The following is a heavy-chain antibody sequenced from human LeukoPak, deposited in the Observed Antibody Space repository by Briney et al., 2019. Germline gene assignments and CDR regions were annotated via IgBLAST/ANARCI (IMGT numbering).Heavy chain of an antibody. CDR2: ISYDGSNK. D-gene: IGHD6-19*01. Sequence: GGSLRLSCAASGFAFSSYSMNWVRQAPGKGLEWVAVISYDGSNKYYADSVKGRFTISRDNSKNTLYLQMNSLRAEDTAVYYCARSEIGYSSGWYVQYYFDYWGQGTLVTVSS. V-gene: IGHV3-30*03. J-gene: IGHJ4*02. CDR3: ARSEIGYSSGWYVQYYFDY. CDR1: GFAFSSYS.